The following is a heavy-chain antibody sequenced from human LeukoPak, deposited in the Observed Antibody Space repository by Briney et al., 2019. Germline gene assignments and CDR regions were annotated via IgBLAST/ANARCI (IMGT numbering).Heavy chain of an antibody. CDR2: ISGSGGST. CDR3: AKDSRPWGYFDY. CDR1: GFTFSSYA. D-gene: IGHD1-26*01. J-gene: IGHJ4*02. Sequence: GGSLRLSCAASGFTFSSYAMSWVRQAPGKGLEWVSAISGSGGSTYYADSVKGRFTTSRDNSKNTLYLQMNSLRAEDTAVYYCAKDSRPWGYFDYWGQGTLVTVSS. V-gene: IGHV3-23*01.